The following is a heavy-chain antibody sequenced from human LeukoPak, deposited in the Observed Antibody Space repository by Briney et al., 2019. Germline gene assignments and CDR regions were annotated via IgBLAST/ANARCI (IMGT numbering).Heavy chain of an antibody. J-gene: IGHJ3*02. CDR3: ARSLCHGCAFDI. CDR2: INPNSGGT. V-gene: IGHV1-2*02. Sequence: ASVKVSCKTSGYTFTDYYMHWVRQAPGQGLEWMGWINPNSGGTNYAQKFQGRVTMTRDTSISTAYMELSRLRSDDTAVYYCARSLCHGCAFDIWGQGTMVTVSS. CDR1: GYTFTDYY.